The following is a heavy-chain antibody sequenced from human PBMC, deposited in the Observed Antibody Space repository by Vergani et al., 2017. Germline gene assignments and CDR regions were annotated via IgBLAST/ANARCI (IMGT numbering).Heavy chain of an antibody. V-gene: IGHV5-51*01. CDR1: GYSFTNYW. Sequence: EVQLVQSGAEVKKPGESLKISCKGSGYSFTNYWIDWVRQMPGKGLEWMGVIYPGDSDTRYSPSFQGQVTLPVDKSTSTAYLQWSSLKASDTAMYYCARHEVGGITTHGPDYWGQGTLVTVSS. J-gene: IGHJ4*02. CDR3: ARHEVGGITTHGPDY. D-gene: IGHD1-1*01. CDR2: IYPGDSDT.